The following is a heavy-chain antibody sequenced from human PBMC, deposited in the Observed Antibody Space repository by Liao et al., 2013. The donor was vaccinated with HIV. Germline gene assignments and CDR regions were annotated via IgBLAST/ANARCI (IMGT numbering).Heavy chain of an antibody. CDR1: GGSITSGTYY. D-gene: IGHD3-16*01. CDR2: IYTGGST. CDR3: AREEDWGGY. Sequence: QVQLQESGPGLVKPSQTLSLTCTVSGGSITSGTYYWSWIRQSAGKGLEWIGRIYTGGSTQLQPLLKSRVTISIDTSKNQFFLKLNSVTASDTAVYFCAREEDWGGYWGQGTLVTVFS. J-gene: IGHJ4*02. V-gene: IGHV4-61*02.